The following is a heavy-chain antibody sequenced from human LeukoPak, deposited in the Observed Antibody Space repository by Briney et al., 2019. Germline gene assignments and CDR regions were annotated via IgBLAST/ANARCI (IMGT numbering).Heavy chain of an antibody. D-gene: IGHD3-22*01. J-gene: IGHJ4*02. V-gene: IGHV1-18*04. CDR3: ARTPSYYYDSSGYYFDY. Sequence: ASVKVSCKASGYTFTGYYMHWVRQAPGQGLEWMGWISAYNGNTNYAQKLQGRVTMTTDTSTSTAYMELRSLRSDDTAVYYCARTPSYYYDSSGYYFDYWGQGTLVTVSS. CDR1: GYTFTGYY. CDR2: ISAYNGNT.